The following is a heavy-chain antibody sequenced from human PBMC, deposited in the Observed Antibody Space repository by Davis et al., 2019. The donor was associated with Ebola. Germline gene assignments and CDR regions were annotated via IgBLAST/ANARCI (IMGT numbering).Heavy chain of an antibody. J-gene: IGHJ6*02. V-gene: IGHV1-2*02. CDR1: GYTFTGYY. CDR3: ARQYSSSWFQPLGYYYGMDV. CDR2: INPNSGGT. Sequence: ASVKVSCKASGYTFTGYYMHWVRQAPGQGLEWMGWINPNSGGTNYAQKFQGRVTITRNTSISTAYMELSSLRSEDTAVYYCARQYSSSWFQPLGYYYGMDVWGQGTTVTVSS. D-gene: IGHD6-13*01.